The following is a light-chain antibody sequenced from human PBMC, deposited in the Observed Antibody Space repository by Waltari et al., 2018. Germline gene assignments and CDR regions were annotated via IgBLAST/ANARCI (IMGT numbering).Light chain of an antibody. CDR2: AAS. CDR1: QRISSY. Sequence: DLQLTHSPSSLSASVVERVTITCRASQRISSYLNWYQQKPGKAPKLLIYAASSLESGVPSRFSGSGFGTDFTLTINGLQAEDYAAYYCQQTYNNFRTFGQGTKVDVK. V-gene: IGKV1-39*01. CDR3: QQTYNNFRT. J-gene: IGKJ1*01.